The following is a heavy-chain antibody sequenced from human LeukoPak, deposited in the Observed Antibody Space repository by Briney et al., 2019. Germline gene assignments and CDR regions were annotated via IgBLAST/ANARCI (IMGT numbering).Heavy chain of an antibody. V-gene: IGHV4-4*08. CDR1: GVSISSYY. Sequence: SETLSLTCTVSGVSISSYYWSWIRQPAGKGLEWIGCIHTSGTTYYNPSLKSRVTVSVDTSKNQFSLKLSSVTAADTALYYCAKHYMGSSYNHGLDCWGQGTLVTVSS. J-gene: IGHJ4*02. CDR3: AKHYMGSSYNHGLDC. D-gene: IGHD3-10*01. CDR2: IHTSGTT.